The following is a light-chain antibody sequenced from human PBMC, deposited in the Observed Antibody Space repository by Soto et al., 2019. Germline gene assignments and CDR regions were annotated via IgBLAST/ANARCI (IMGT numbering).Light chain of an antibody. V-gene: IGKV1-16*02. CDR3: QQYHSYPVT. CDR1: QGISN. Sequence: DIQMTQSPSSLSASVGDTVTITCRASQGISNLAWFQQKPGKAPKSLIYDASSLQSGVPSKFIGSGSETDFTLTISSLQPEDFATYYCQQYHSYPVTFGGGTKVEIK. CDR2: DAS. J-gene: IGKJ4*01.